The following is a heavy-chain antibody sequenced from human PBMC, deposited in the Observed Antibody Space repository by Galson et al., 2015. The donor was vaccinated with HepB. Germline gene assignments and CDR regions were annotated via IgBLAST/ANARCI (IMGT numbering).Heavy chain of an antibody. CDR1: GFTFSNYA. CDR2: ISYDGNNK. V-gene: IGHV3-30-3*01. D-gene: IGHD1-14*01. CDR3: ARDLTGFDY. Sequence: SLRLSCAASGFTFSNYAMHWVRQAPGKGLEWVAVISYDGNNKFYADSVKGRFTISRDNSKNTLYLQVNSLRAEDTAVYYCARDLTGFDYWGQGTLVTVSS. J-gene: IGHJ4*02.